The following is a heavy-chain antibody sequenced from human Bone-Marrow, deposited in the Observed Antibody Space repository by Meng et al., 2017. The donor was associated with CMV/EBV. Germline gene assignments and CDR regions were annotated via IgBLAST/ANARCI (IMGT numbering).Heavy chain of an antibody. CDR1: GFNFSKTW. Sequence: GESLKISCAASGFNFSKTWMTWVRQAPGKGLEWVGRIKTTIAGGTTAYAAPVQGRFSISRDDSKNTLYLQMNSLKTEDTAVYFCATVLDLYHYYYGMDVGGQGTTVTVSS. D-gene: IGHD3-16*01. V-gene: IGHV3-15*01. J-gene: IGHJ6*02. CDR2: IKTTIAGGTT. CDR3: ATVLDLYHYYYGMDV.